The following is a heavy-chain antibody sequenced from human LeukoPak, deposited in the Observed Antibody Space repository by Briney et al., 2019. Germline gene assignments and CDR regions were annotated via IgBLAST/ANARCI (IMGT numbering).Heavy chain of an antibody. Sequence: AGGSLRLSCAASGFTFGSYWMSWVRQAPGKGLECVANIKQDGGEKYFADSVRGRFTISRDNAKTSLYLQMDSLRAEDTAVYYCARGGGPAFDYWGQGTLVTVSS. J-gene: IGHJ4*02. CDR1: GFTFGSYW. CDR3: ARGGGPAFDY. V-gene: IGHV3-7*01. CDR2: IKQDGGEK.